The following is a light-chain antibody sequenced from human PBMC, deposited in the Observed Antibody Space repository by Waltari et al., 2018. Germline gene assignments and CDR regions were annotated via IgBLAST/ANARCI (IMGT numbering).Light chain of an antibody. J-gene: IGKJ2*01. V-gene: IGKV1-39*01. CDR2: DAT. CDR3: QQSYSTPRT. Sequence: DIQMTQSPSSLSASVGDRVAIPCRASQSISSFLSWYQQKPGKAPKLLIYDATRLQSGVPSRFSGSRSGTDFTLTISNLLPEDFATYYCQQSYSTPRTFGQGTKLEIK. CDR1: QSISSF.